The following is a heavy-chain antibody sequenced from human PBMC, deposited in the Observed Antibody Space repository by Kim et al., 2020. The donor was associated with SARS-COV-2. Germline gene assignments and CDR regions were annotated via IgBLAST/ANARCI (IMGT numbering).Heavy chain of an antibody. Sequence: LKSRVTRSVDPSKSQFSLKLSSVTAADTAVYYCARVNCSGGSCYLTLDYWGQGTLVTVSS. CDR3: ARVNCSGGSCYLTLDY. D-gene: IGHD2-15*01. J-gene: IGHJ4*02. V-gene: IGHV4-59*01.